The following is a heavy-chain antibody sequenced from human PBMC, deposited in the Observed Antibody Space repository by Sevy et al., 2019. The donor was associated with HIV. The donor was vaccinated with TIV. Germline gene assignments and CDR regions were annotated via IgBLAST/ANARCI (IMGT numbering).Heavy chain of an antibody. CDR3: ARVRYWCGGSCYSDYYYYGMDV. J-gene: IGHJ6*02. CDR1: GYTFTGYY. V-gene: IGHV1-2*02. Sequence: ASVKVSCKASGYTFTGYYMHWVRQAPGQGLEWMGWINPNSGGTNYAQKFQGRVTMTRDTSDSTAYMELVRLRSDDKAVYYCARVRYWCGGSCYSDYYYYGMDVWGQGTTVTVSS. D-gene: IGHD2-15*01. CDR2: INPNSGGT.